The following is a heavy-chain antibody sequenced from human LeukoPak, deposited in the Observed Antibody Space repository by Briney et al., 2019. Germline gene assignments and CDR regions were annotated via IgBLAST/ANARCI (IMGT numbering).Heavy chain of an antibody. D-gene: IGHD1-1*01. J-gene: IGHJ3*02. CDR1: GFTFTDYY. CDR2: INPNSGGT. CDR3: ARVSDNDAFDI. V-gene: IGHV1-2*02. Sequence: GASVKVSCKASGFTFTDYYMRWFRQAPGQGLEWMGWINPNSGGTNYAQKFQGRVTMTRDTSISTAYMDLSRLRSDDTAVYYCARVSDNDAFDIWGQGTMVTVSS.